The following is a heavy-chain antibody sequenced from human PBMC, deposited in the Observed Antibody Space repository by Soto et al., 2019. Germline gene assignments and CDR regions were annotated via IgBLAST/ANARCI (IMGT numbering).Heavy chain of an antibody. CDR3: AGQYDFWSGEPFDY. V-gene: IGHV1-8*01. CDR1: GYRFTSYD. D-gene: IGHD3-3*01. CDR2: MNPNSGNT. J-gene: IGHJ4*02. Sequence: ASVKVSCKSAGYRFTSYDVNWVRQATGQGLEWMGWMNPNSGNTGYAQKFQGRVTMTRNTSISTAYMELSSLRSEDTAVYYCAGQYDFWSGEPFDYWGQGTLVTVSS.